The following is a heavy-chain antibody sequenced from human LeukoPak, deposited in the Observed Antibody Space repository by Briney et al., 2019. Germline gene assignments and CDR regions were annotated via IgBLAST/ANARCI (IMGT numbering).Heavy chain of an antibody. V-gene: IGHV1-2*02. CDR2: INPNSGGT. CDR3: ARVGATTMEY. D-gene: IGHD1-26*01. Sequence: ASVKVSCWASGYTFTGYYMNWVRQAPGPGLEWMGWINPNSGGTNYAQKFQGRVTMTRDTSNSTAYMELSKLRSDDTAVYYCARVGATTMEYWGQGTLVTVSS. J-gene: IGHJ4*02. CDR1: GYTFTGYY.